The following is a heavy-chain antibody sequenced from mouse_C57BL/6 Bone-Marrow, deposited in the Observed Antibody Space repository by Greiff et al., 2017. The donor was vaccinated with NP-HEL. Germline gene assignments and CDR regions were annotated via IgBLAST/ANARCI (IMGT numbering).Heavy chain of an antibody. CDR1: GYSFTGYY. J-gene: IGHJ2*01. CDR2: INPSTGGT. D-gene: IGHD2-5*01. V-gene: IGHV1-42*01. Sequence: EVQLQQSGPELVKPGASVKISCKASGYSFTGYYMNWVKQSPEKSLEWIGEINPSTGGTTYNQKFKAKATLTVDKSSSTAYMQLKSLTSEDSAVYYCATYYSNFYFDYWGQGTTLTVSS. CDR3: ATYYSNFYFDY.